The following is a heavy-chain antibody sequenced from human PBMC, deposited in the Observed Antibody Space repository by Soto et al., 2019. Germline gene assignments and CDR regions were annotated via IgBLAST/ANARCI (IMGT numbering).Heavy chain of an antibody. CDR2: VYSTGGV. V-gene: IGHV4-4*07. D-gene: IGHD1-26*01. CDR1: GDSIGRFY. CDR3: ARDLSGTGLDI. Sequence: QLQLHESGPGLVKPSETLSLTCNVSGDSIGRFYWSWVRQSAGKGLEWIGRVYSTGGVTYNPALKGRVTISLDRSNNPVSLEMNSVTAADTAVYFCARDLSGTGLDIWGRGTRVSVSS. J-gene: IGHJ6*02.